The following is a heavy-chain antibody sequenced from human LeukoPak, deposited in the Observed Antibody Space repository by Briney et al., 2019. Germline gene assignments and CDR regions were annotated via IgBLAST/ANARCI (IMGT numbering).Heavy chain of an antibody. CDR2: ISGSGGST. D-gene: IGHD2-2*01. CDR1: GFTFSSYA. CDR3: ARDSRPAATIPEGYFDY. J-gene: IGHJ4*02. V-gene: IGHV3-23*01. Sequence: PGGSLRLSCAASGFTFSSYAMSWVRQAPGKGLEWVSAISGSGGSTYYADSVKGRFTISRDNAKNSLYLQMNSLRAEDTAVYYCARDSRPAATIPEGYFDYWGQGTLVTVSS.